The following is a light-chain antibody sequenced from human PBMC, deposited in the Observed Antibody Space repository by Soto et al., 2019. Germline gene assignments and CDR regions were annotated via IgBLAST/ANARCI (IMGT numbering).Light chain of an antibody. CDR3: CPYECSSNYV. Sequence: SVLTKPAYVPGSPGQSLTISGTGTSSDVGSYNLVSWYQQHPGKAPKRKIYEGSKRPSGVSNRFSGSKSGNTASLTISGLQAEDEADDYWCPYECSSNYVLGTGANLTLL. CDR1: SSDVGSYNL. V-gene: IGLV2-23*01. CDR2: EGS. J-gene: IGLJ1*01.